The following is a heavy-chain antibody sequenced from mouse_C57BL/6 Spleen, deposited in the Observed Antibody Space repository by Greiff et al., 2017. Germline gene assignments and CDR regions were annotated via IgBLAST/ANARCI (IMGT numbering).Heavy chain of an antibody. Sequence: VQLQQSGPELVKPGASVKISCKASGYAFSTSWMNWVKQRPGKGLEWIGRIYPGDGATNYNGKFKGKATLTADKSSSTAYMQLSSLTSEDSAVYFCARERDLLYAMDYWGQGTSVTVSS. CDR3: ARERDLLYAMDY. J-gene: IGHJ4*01. D-gene: IGHD3-3*01. CDR2: IYPGDGAT. V-gene: IGHV1-82*01. CDR1: GYAFSTSW.